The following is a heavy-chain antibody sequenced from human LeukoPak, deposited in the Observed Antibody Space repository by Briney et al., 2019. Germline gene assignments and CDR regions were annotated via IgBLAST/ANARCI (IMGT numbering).Heavy chain of an antibody. V-gene: IGHV1-24*01. D-gene: IGHD3-10*01. Sequence: ASVKVSCKVSGYTLTELSMHWVRQAPGKGREWMGGFDPEDGETIYAQKFQGRVTMTEDTSTDTAYMELSSLRSEDTAVYYCATDWKNMVRGQGGWFDPWGQGTLVTVSS. CDR3: ATDWKNMVRGQGGWFDP. J-gene: IGHJ5*02. CDR1: GYTLTELS. CDR2: FDPEDGET.